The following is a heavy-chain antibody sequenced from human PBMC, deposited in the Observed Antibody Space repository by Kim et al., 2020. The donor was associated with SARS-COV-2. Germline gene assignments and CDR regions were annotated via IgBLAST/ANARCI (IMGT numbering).Heavy chain of an antibody. CDR1: GFTFDDYA. J-gene: IGHJ4*02. Sequence: GGSLRLSCAASGFTFDDYAMHWVRQAPGKGLEWVSGISWNSGSIGYADSVKGRFTISRDNAKNSLYLQMNSLRAEDTALYYCATAYGDYDYYFDYWGQGT. CDR3: ATAYGDYDYYFDY. D-gene: IGHD4-17*01. V-gene: IGHV3-9*01. CDR2: ISWNSGSI.